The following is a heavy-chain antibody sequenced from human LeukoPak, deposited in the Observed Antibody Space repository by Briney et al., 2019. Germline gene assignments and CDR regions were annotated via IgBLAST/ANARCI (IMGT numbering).Heavy chain of an antibody. V-gene: IGHV1-46*01. Sequence: GASVKVSCKASGYTFTSYYMHWVRQAPGQGLEWMGIINPSGGGTSYAQKFQGRVTMTRDMSTSTVYMELSSLRSEDTAVYYCARSGFAIRGYDSSGYLAFDIWGQGTMVTVSS. CDR2: INPSGGGT. J-gene: IGHJ3*02. CDR1: GYTFTSYY. CDR3: ARSGFAIRGYDSSGYLAFDI. D-gene: IGHD3-22*01.